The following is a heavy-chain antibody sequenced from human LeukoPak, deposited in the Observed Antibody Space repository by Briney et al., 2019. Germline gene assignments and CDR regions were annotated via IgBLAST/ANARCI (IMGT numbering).Heavy chain of an antibody. D-gene: IGHD2-21*02. V-gene: IGHV3-64*01. CDR1: GFTFSSYA. Sequence: AGGSLRLSCAASGFTFSSYAMHWVRQAPGKGLEYVSAISSNGGSTYYANSVKGRFTISRDNSKNMLYLQMGSLRAEDMAVYYCARGDCGGDFSFDYWGQGTLVSVSS. CDR3: ARGDCGGDFSFDY. J-gene: IGHJ4*02. CDR2: ISSNGGST.